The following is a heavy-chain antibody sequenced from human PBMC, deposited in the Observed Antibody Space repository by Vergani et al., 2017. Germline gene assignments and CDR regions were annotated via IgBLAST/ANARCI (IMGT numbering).Heavy chain of an antibody. D-gene: IGHD3-10*01. Sequence: QVPLVQSGAEVKKPGASVKVSCKASGYTFTSYYMHWVRQAPGQGLEWMGIINPSGGSTSYAQKFQGRVTMTRDTSTSTVYMELSSLRSEDTAVSYCARKIGELPLGWFWFDPWGQGTLVTVSS. CDR1: GYTFTSYY. V-gene: IGHV1-46*01. CDR2: INPSGGST. CDR3: ARKIGELPLGWFWFDP. J-gene: IGHJ5*02.